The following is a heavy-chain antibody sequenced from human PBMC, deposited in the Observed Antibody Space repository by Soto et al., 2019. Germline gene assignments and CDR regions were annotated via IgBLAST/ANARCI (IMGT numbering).Heavy chain of an antibody. V-gene: IGHV1-69*01. CDR3: ARDQRLEDDAFDI. J-gene: IGHJ3*02. CDR2: IIPIFGTA. CDR1: GGSFRHYS. D-gene: IGHD1-1*01. Sequence: QLQLVQSGAEVKKPGSSVKVSCKASGGSFRHYSISWVRQAPGQGLEWMGGIIPIFGTATYAPRFQGRVTLTADESTTIASMELSSLRAEDTTVYYCARDQRLEDDAFDIWGQGTRVSVSS.